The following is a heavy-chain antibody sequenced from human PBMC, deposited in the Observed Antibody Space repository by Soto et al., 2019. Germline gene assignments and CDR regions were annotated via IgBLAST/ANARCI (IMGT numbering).Heavy chain of an antibody. CDR1: GGSISSYY. V-gene: IGHV4-59*08. Sequence: SETLSLTCTVSGGSISSYYWSWIRQPPGKGLEWIGYIYYSGSTNYNPSLKSRVTISVDTSKNQFSLKLSSVTAADTAVYYCARHFTSSRRENYYYYYMDVWGKGTTVTVSS. J-gene: IGHJ6*03. D-gene: IGHD6-13*01. CDR2: IYYSGST. CDR3: ARHFTSSRRENYYYYYMDV.